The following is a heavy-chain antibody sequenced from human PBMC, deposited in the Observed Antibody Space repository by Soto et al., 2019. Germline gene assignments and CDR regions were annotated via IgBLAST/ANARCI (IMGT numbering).Heavy chain of an antibody. CDR2: ISSSSTI. Sequence: GGSLLLTCASPVFSFNTSTMNWVRQAPGMGLEWVASISSSSTIYFADSLKGRFTISRDNAKSSLYLQMRSLRAEDAASYYCTRLSLDIVAESFNAFDIWGQGTMVTVSS. CDR1: VFSFNTST. J-gene: IGHJ3*02. D-gene: IGHD5-12*01. CDR3: TRLSLDIVAESFNAFDI. V-gene: IGHV3-21*01.